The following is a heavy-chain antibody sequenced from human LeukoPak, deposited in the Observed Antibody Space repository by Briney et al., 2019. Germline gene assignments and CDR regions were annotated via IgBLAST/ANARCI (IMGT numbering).Heavy chain of an antibody. D-gene: IGHD2-21*01. Sequence: ASVKVSCKASGYTFTGYYMHWVRQAPGQGLEWMGWINPNSGGTNYAQKFQGRVTMTRDTSTSTVYMELSSLRSEDTAVYYCAFSKALVRDNFQHWGQGTLVTVSS. CDR3: AFSKALVRDNFQH. V-gene: IGHV1-2*02. CDR2: INPNSGGT. J-gene: IGHJ1*01. CDR1: GYTFTGYY.